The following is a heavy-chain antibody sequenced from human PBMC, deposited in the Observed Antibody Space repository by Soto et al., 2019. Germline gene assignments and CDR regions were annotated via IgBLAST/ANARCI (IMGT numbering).Heavy chain of an antibody. D-gene: IGHD3-22*01. CDR2: INPSGGST. Sequence: PSVKASCXASGYTFTSYYMHWVRQAPGQGLEWMGIINPSGGSTSYAQKFQGRVTMTRDTSTSTVYMELSSLRSEDTAVYYCATHPHYYDSSGYSLPGYWGQGTLVTVSS. J-gene: IGHJ4*02. CDR1: GYTFTSYY. V-gene: IGHV1-46*01. CDR3: ATHPHYYDSSGYSLPGY.